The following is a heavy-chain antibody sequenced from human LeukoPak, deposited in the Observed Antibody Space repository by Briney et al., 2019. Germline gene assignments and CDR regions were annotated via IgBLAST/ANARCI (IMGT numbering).Heavy chain of an antibody. CDR3: ARPDYCSSTSCPLDY. V-gene: IGHV1-69*05. CDR2: IISIFGIA. J-gene: IGHJ4*02. Sequence: ASVKVSCKASGGTFSSYAISWVRQAPGQGLEWMGGIISIFGIANYAQKFQGRVTITTDESTSTAYMELSSLRSEDTAVYYCARPDYCSSTSCPLDYWGQGTLVTVSS. CDR1: GGTFSSYA. D-gene: IGHD2-2*01.